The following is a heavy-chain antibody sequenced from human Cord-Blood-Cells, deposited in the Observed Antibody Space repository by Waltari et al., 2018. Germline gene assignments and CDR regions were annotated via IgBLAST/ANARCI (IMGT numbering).Heavy chain of an antibody. Sequence: EVQLVESGGGLVQPGGSLRLSCTASGFTVSSNYMSWVRQAPGKGLVWVSRIYRGGSTYYANSGKGRLTISRHKSKNTLYLQMNSLRAEDTAVYYCAGTQSFDYWGQGTLVTVSS. CDR2: IYRGGST. J-gene: IGHJ4*02. V-gene: IGHV3-53*04. CDR1: GFTVSSNY. CDR3: AGTQSFDY.